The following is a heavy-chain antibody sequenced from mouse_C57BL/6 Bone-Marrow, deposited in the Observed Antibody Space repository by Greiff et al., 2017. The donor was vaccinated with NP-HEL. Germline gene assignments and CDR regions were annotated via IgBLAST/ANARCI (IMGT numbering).Heavy chain of an antibody. J-gene: IGHJ3*01. CDR2: IYPRSGNT. CDR1: GYTFTSYG. CDR3: ARGGSPSFAY. Sequence: VQLQQSGAELARPGASVKLSCKASGYTFTSYGISWVKQRTGQGLEWIGEIYPRSGNTYYNEKFKGKATLTADKSSSTAYMELRSLTSEDSAVYFCARGGSPSFAYWGQGTLVTVSA. V-gene: IGHV1-81*01.